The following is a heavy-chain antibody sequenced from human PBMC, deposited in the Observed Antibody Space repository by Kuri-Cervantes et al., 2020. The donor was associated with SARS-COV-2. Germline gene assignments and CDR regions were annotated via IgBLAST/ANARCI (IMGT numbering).Heavy chain of an antibody. V-gene: IGHV1-69*13. CDR2: IIPIFGTA. CDR1: GGTFSSYA. CDR3: ARELVLGSSWVDI. Sequence: SVKVSCKASGGTFSSYAISWVRQAPGQGLEWMGGIIPIFGTANYAQKFQGRVTITADESTSTAYMELSSLRSEDTAVYHCARELVLGSSWVDIWGQGTMVTVSS. J-gene: IGHJ3*02. D-gene: IGHD6-13*01.